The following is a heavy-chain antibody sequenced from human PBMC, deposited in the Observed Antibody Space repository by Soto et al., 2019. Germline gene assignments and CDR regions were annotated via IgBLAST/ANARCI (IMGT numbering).Heavy chain of an antibody. J-gene: IGHJ3*02. D-gene: IGHD1-26*01. CDR1: GNTFTSYA. V-gene: IGHV1-3*01. CDR2: INAGNGNT. Sequence: ASVKVSCKASGNTFTSYAMHWVRQAPGQRLEWMGWINAGNGNTKYSQKFQGRVTITRDTSASTAYMELSSLRSEDTAVYYCARAAELLGAFDIWGQGTMVTVSS. CDR3: ARAAELLGAFDI.